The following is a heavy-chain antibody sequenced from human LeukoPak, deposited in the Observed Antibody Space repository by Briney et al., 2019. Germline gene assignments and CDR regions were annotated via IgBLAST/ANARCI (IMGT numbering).Heavy chain of an antibody. J-gene: IGHJ5*02. CDR2: ISWNSGSI. CDR3: ARDYGDYGYYNWFDP. Sequence: PGRSLRLSCAASGFTFDDYAMPWVRQAPGKGLEWVSGISWNSGSIGYADSVKGRFTISRDNSKNTLYLQMNSLRAEDTAVYYCARDYGDYGYYNWFDPWGQGTLVTVSS. V-gene: IGHV3-9*01. CDR1: GFTFDDYA. D-gene: IGHD4-17*01.